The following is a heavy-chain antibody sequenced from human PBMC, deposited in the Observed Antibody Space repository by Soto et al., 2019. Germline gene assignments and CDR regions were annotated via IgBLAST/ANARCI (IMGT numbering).Heavy chain of an antibody. CDR3: TRDRLHKTSSIPFDY. CDR1: GYTFTTYA. V-gene: IGHV1-18*01. Sequence: QVQLVQSGAEVKKPGASVKVSCKASGYTFTTYAISWVRQAPGQGLEWMGWISTYSGSTDYAPNLQGRVPMTTDTSTSTAYMELRSLRSDDTAVYYCTRDRLHKTSSIPFDYWGQGALVTVSS. D-gene: IGHD6-6*01. CDR2: ISTYSGST. J-gene: IGHJ4*02.